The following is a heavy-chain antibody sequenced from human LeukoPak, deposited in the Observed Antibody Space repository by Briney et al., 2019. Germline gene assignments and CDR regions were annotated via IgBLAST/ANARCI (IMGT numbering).Heavy chain of an antibody. CDR2: IYTSGSN. Sequence: SETLSLTCTVSGGSTSSGSYYWSWIRQPAGKGLEWIGRIYTSGSNNYNPSLKSLTTISVNTSKNQFSLKLSSVTAADTAVYYCARVTTGGYYNCWGQGTLVTVSS. J-gene: IGHJ4*02. D-gene: IGHD3-22*01. CDR1: GGSTSSGSYY. V-gene: IGHV4-61*02. CDR3: ARVTTGGYYNC.